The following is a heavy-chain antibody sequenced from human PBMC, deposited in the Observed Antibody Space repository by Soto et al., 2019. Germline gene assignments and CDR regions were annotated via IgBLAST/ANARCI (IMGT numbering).Heavy chain of an antibody. CDR1: GFTFSSYG. V-gene: IGHV3-30*18. D-gene: IGHD6-19*01. CDR2: ISYDGSNK. Sequence: GGSLRLSCAASGFTFSSYGMHWVRQAPGKGLEWVAVISYDGSNKYYADSVKGRFTISRDNSKNTLYLQMNSLRAEDTAVYYCAKERGYSSGWYYFDYWGQGTLVTVSS. J-gene: IGHJ4*02. CDR3: AKERGYSSGWYYFDY.